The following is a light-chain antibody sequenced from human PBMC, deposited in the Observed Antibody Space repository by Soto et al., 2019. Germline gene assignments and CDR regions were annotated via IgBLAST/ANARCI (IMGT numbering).Light chain of an antibody. CDR3: QQYGSSPWT. CDR2: GAS. CDR1: QSVSSSY. J-gene: IGKJ1*01. V-gene: IGKV3-20*01. Sequence: EIVMVKSSTTRSVSPGARAPLSFRASQSVSSSYLAWYQQKPGQAPRLLIYGASNRATGIPDRFSGSGSGTDFTLTISRLEPEDFAVYYCQQYGSSPWTFGQGTKVDIK.